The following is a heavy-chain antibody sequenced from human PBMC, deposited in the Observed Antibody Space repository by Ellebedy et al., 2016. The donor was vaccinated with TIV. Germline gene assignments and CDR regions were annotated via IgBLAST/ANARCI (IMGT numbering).Heavy chain of an antibody. D-gene: IGHD6-19*01. V-gene: IGHV1-18*01. Sequence: AASVKVSCKASGYTFSSYGMSWVRQAPGQGLEWMGWISAYNGNTNYAQKLQGRVTMTTNTSTSTAYMELRSLRSDDTAVYYCARGSSGWMAIDYWGQGTLVTVSS. CDR1: GYTFSSYG. CDR2: ISAYNGNT. CDR3: ARGSSGWMAIDY. J-gene: IGHJ4*02.